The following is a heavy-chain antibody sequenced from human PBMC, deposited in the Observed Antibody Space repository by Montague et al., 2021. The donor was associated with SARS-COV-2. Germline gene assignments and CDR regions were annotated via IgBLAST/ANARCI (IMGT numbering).Heavy chain of an antibody. J-gene: IGHJ6*02. CDR3: AREQQWLGAVYYYYGMDV. Sequence: CPIPGDSVAGLRGSWEEHRSELQSHDQLLCRILHGTKRYNDYALAVKSRITINTDTSKNQFSLQLNSVTPEDTAVYYCAREQQWLGAVYYYYGMDVWGQGTTVTVSS. D-gene: IGHD6-19*01. CDR1: GDSVAGLRGS. V-gene: IGHV6-1*01. CDR2: ILHGTKRYN.